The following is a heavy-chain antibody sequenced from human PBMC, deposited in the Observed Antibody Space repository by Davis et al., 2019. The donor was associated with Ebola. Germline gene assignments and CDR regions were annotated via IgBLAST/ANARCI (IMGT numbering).Heavy chain of an antibody. J-gene: IGHJ6*02. CDR2: TFYTSEWHN. D-gene: IGHD1-26*01. Sequence: HSQTLSLTCSISGDTVFGKSGAWNWIRQSPSRGLEWLGRTFYTSEWHNDYAESVKSRISINPDTSKNQFSLQLNSVTPEDTAVYYCVRGWGRSGLDVWGQGTTVIVSS. CDR1: GDTVFGKSGA. V-gene: IGHV6-1*01. CDR3: VRGWGRSGLDV.